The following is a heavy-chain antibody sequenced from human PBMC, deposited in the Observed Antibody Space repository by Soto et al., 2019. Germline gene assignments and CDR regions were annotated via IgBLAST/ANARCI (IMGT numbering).Heavy chain of an antibody. D-gene: IGHD5-12*01. J-gene: IGHJ4*02. V-gene: IGHV3-48*02. CDR3: ARRRDGYNLGFDY. CDR1: GFTFSSYS. CDR2: ISSSSSTI. Sequence: EVQLVESGGVVVQPGGSLRLSCAASGFTFSSYSMNWVRQAPGKGLEWVSYISSSSSTIYYADSVKGRFTISRDNDKNSLYLQMNSLRDEDTAVYYCARRRDGYNLGFDYLGQGTLVTVSS.